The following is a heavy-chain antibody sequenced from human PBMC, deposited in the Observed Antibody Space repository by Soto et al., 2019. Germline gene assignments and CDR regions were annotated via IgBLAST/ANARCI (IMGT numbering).Heavy chain of an antibody. D-gene: IGHD2-21*02. J-gene: IGHJ4*02. CDR2: INAGNGNT. CDR1: GYTFTSYA. Sequence: QVQLVQSGAEEMKPGASVRVSCKASGYTFTSYAMHWVRQAPGQRLEWMGWINAGNGNTKYSQKFQGRVTLTRDTSASTAYMELSSLRSEDTAVYYCARSIVVVTALDYWGQGTLVTVSS. V-gene: IGHV1-3*05. CDR3: ARSIVVVTALDY.